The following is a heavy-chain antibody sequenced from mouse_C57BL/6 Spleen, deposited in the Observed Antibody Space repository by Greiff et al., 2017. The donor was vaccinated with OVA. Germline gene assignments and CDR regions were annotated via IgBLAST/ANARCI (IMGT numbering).Heavy chain of an antibody. CDR1: GFTFSSYG. J-gene: IGHJ3*01. D-gene: IGHD1-1*01. CDR2: ISSGGSYT. Sequence: EVKLQESGGDLVKPGGSLKLSCAASGFTFSSYGMSWVRQTPDKRLEWVATISSGGSYTYYPDSVKGRFTISRDNAKNTLYLQMSSLKSEDTAMYYCARHVDYGSSPSFAYWGQGTLVTVSA. V-gene: IGHV5-6*01. CDR3: ARHVDYGSSPSFAY.